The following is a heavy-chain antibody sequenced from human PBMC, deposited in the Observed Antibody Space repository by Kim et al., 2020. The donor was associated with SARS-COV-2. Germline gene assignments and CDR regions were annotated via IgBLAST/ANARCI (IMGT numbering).Heavy chain of an antibody. J-gene: IGHJ6*02. CDR1: GFTFSSYW. V-gene: IGHV3-7*01. Sequence: GGSLRLSCAASGFTFSSYWMSWVRQAPGKGLEWVTNIKQDGSEKYYVDSVKGRFTISRDNAKNSLYLQMNSLRAEGTAVYYCARNTLGGSSPVGYYYYYGVDVWGQGTTVTVSS. CDR3: ARNTLGGSSPVGYYYYYGVDV. D-gene: IGHD1-26*01. CDR2: IKQDGSEK.